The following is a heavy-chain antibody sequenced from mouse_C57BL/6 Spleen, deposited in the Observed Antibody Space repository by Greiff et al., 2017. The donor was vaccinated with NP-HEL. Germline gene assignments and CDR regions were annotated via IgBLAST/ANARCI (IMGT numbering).Heavy chain of an antibody. J-gene: IGHJ1*03. D-gene: IGHD1-1*01. CDR2: ISSGSSTI. CDR1: GFTFSDYG. CDR3: ARYYYGSSYWYFDV. V-gene: IGHV5-17*01. Sequence: DVQLVESGGGLVKPGGSLKLSCAASGFTFSDYGMHWVRQAPEKGLEWVAYISSGSSTIYYADTVKGRFTISRDNAKNTLFLQMTSLRSEDTAMYYCARYYYGSSYWYFDVWGTGTTVTVSS.